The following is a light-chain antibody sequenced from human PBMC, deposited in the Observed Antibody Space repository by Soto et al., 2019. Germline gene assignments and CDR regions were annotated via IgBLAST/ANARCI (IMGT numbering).Light chain of an antibody. V-gene: IGKV3-20*01. J-gene: IGKJ4*01. CDR1: QSVSSSY. Sequence: EIVLTQSPGTLSLSPGERATLSGRASQSVSSSYLSWYQQKPGQAPSLLIYGASSRATGIPDRFSGSGSGTDFTLTISRLEPADFAVYYCQQYDSSPLTFGGGTKVEIK. CDR2: GAS. CDR3: QQYDSSPLT.